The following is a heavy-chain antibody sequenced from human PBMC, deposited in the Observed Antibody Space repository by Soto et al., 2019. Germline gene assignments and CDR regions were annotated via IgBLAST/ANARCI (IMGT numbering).Heavy chain of an antibody. CDR3: ARADIVVVVAATGLGNWFDP. Sequence: SQTLSLTCAISGDSVSSNSTAWNWIRKSPSRGLEWLGRTYYRSKWYNDYAVSVESRITINPDTSKNQFSLQLNSVTPEDTAVYYCARADIVVVVAATGLGNWFDPWGQGTLATVSS. CDR1: GDSVSSNSTA. CDR2: TYYRSKWYN. D-gene: IGHD2-15*01. J-gene: IGHJ5*02. V-gene: IGHV6-1*01.